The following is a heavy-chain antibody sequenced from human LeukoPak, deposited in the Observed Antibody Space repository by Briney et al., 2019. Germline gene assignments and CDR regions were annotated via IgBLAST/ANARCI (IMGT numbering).Heavy chain of an antibody. V-gene: IGHV1-2*02. CDR3: ARADRLHGGPYLIGP. J-gene: IGHJ5*02. CDR2: INPNSGGT. Sequence: GASVRVSCKTSGYSFTDYYMHWVRQAPGQGVERMGWINPNSGGTSSAQKFQGRVTMTRDTSITTVYMEVSWLTSDDTAIYYCARADRLHGGPYLIGPWGQGTLVTVSS. CDR1: GYSFTDYY. D-gene: IGHD2-21*01.